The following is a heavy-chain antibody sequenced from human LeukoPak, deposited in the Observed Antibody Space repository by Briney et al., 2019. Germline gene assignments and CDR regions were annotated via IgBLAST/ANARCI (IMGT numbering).Heavy chain of an antibody. Sequence: ASVKVSCKASGYTFTGYYMHWVRQAPGQGLEWMGWINPNSGGTNYAQKFQGWVTMTGDTSISTAYMELSRLRSDDTAVYYCARDGFGELYSFDYWGQGTLVTVSS. V-gene: IGHV1-2*04. CDR3: ARDGFGELYSFDY. D-gene: IGHD3-10*01. CDR2: INPNSGGT. J-gene: IGHJ4*02. CDR1: GYTFTGYY.